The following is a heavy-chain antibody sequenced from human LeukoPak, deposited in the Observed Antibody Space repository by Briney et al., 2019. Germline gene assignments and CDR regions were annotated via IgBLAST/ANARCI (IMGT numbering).Heavy chain of an antibody. Sequence: GGSLRLSCAASGFIFSTYWMHWVRQAPVKGLVWVSRINPDGSNTNYADSVEGRFTISRDNTKNTLYLQMNSLRAEDTALYYCVSYAQYHAGHYYPAYWGQGTLVTVSS. CDR3: VSYAQYHAGHYYPAY. V-gene: IGHV3-74*01. CDR2: INPDGSNT. J-gene: IGHJ4*02. D-gene: IGHD3-9*01. CDR1: GFIFSTYW.